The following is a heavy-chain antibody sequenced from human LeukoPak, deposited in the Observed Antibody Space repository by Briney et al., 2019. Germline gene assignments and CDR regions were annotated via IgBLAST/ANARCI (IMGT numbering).Heavy chain of an antibody. CDR3: AKPPGGELWSAPFDY. CDR2: ISGSGGST. Sequence: GGSLRLSCAASGFTFSSYAMSWVRQAPGKGLEWVSVISGSGGSTYYADSVKGRFTISRDNSKNTLYLQMNSLRAADTAVYYCAKPPGGELWSAPFDYGGQGTLVTVSS. J-gene: IGHJ4*02. CDR1: GFTFSSYA. V-gene: IGHV3-23*01. D-gene: IGHD5-18*01.